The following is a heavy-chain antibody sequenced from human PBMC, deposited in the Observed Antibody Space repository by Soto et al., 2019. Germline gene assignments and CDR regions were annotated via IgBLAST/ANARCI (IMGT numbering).Heavy chain of an antibody. CDR3: ARHAGHSSGFTDY. V-gene: IGHV4-39*01. J-gene: IGHJ4*02. CDR1: GSSISSSSYY. D-gene: IGHD6-19*01. CDR2: IYYKGST. Sequence: QSLTSTVSGSSISSSSYYWCWIRQPPGKRLACIVRIYYKGSTYYNPSLKSRVTISVDTSKNQLSLKLSSVTVSDTALYYCARHAGHSSGFTDYWGQGTLVTVSS.